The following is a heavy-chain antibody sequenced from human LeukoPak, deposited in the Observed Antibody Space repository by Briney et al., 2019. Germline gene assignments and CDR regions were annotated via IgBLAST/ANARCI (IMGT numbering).Heavy chain of an antibody. J-gene: IGHJ6*02. CDR3: ARSLSRYDFWSGYRTGMDV. CDR1: GGSISSGSYY. CDR2: IYTSGST. D-gene: IGHD3-3*01. Sequence: SQTLSLTCTVSGGSISSGSYYWSWIRQPAGKGLEWIGRIYTSGSTNYNPSLKSRVTISVDTSKNQFSLKLSSMTAADTAVYYCARSLSRYDFWSGYRTGMDVWGQGTTVTVSS. V-gene: IGHV4-61*02.